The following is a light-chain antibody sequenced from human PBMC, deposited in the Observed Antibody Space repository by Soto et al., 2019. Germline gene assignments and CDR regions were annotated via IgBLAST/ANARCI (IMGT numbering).Light chain of an antibody. CDR3: QQYNSSPLT. J-gene: IGKJ4*01. Sequence: DIQMTQSPSTLSASVGDRVTITCRANQSISDWLAWYQQKPGKAPKLLIYDASNLESGVPSRFSGSGSGTEFTLTISILQPDDFATYYCQQYNSSPLTFGGGTKMEIK. CDR1: QSISDW. CDR2: DAS. V-gene: IGKV1-5*01.